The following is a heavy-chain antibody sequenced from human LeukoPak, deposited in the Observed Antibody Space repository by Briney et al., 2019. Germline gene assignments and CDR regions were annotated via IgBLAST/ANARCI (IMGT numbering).Heavy chain of an antibody. CDR2: VHLSGRT. J-gene: IGHJ4*02. CDR1: GVSISSTNW. Sequence: SETLSLTCGVSGVSISSTNWWTWVRQPPGEGLEWIGEVHLSGRTNYNPSLESRVTMSVDMSENHISLKLTSVTAADTAVYYFAREGGPYRPLDYSGQGTLVTVSS. V-gene: IGHV4-4*02. CDR3: AREGGPYRPLDY.